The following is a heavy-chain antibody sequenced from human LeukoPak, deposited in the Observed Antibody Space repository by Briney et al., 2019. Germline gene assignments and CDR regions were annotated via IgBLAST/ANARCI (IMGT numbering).Heavy chain of an antibody. J-gene: IGHJ4*02. D-gene: IGHD3-3*01. CDR1: GFTFSSYS. Sequence: PGGSLRLSCAASGFTFSSYSMNWVRQAPGKGLEWVSSISSSSSYIYYADSVKGRFTISRDSAKNSLYLQMNSLRAEDTAVYYCARDDFGVALYSDYWGQGTLVTVSS. CDR2: ISSSSSYI. CDR3: ARDDFGVALYSDY. V-gene: IGHV3-21*01.